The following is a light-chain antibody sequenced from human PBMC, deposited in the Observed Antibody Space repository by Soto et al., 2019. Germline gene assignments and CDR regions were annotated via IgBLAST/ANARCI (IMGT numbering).Light chain of an antibody. CDR3: QQYGSLPWT. CDR1: QSVSSSF. Sequence: EIVFTQSPVTLSLSPGERAALSCMASQSVSSSFFAWYQKKPGQAPRLLIYAASNRATDIPDRFSGSGSGTDFTLTISRLEPEDFALYYCQQYGSLPWTCGQGTKVDIK. J-gene: IGKJ1*01. CDR2: AAS. V-gene: IGKV3-20*01.